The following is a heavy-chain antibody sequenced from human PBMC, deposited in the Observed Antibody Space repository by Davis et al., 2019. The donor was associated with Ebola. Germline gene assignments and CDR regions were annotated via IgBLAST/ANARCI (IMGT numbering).Heavy chain of an antibody. Sequence: GESLKISCKGSGYSFTSYWIGWVRQMPGKGPEWMGIIHPGDSDTRYSPSFQGQVTISADKSISTAYLQWSSLKASDTAMYYCARPGLDKEWELQFLEGMDVWGQGTTVTVSS. J-gene: IGHJ6*02. D-gene: IGHD1-26*01. CDR1: GYSFTSYW. CDR2: IHPGDSDT. V-gene: IGHV5-51*01. CDR3: ARPGLDKEWELQFLEGMDV.